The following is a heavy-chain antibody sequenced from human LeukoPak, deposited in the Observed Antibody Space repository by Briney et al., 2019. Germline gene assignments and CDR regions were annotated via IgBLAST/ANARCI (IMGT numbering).Heavy chain of an antibody. V-gene: IGHV4-34*12. Sequence: PSETLSLTCAASPDSLSSYFWTWIRQAPGKGLEWIGEILESGSTNYNPSFRGRVTISLDTSKKQFSLKLSSVTAADTAVYYCARAHSEAFDIWGQGTMVTVSS. CDR3: ARAHSEAFDI. D-gene: IGHD1-14*01. J-gene: IGHJ3*02. CDR1: PDSLSSYF. CDR2: ILESGST.